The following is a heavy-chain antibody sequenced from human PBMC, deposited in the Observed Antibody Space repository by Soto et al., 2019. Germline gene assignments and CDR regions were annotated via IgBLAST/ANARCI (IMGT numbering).Heavy chain of an antibody. Sequence: GGSLRLSCAASGFTFSSYAMSWVRQAPGKGLEWVSAISGSGGSTYYADSVKGRFTISRDNSKNTLYLQMNSLRAEDTAVYYCAKEGGLLRFLEWLPQADMDVWGQGTTVTVSS. CDR3: AKEGGLLRFLEWLPQADMDV. J-gene: IGHJ6*02. D-gene: IGHD3-3*01. V-gene: IGHV3-23*01. CDR1: GFTFSSYA. CDR2: ISGSGGST.